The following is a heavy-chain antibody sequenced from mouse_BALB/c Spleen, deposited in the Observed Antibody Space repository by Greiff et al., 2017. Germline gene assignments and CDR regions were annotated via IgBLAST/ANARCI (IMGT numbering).Heavy chain of an antibody. J-gene: IGHJ3*01. CDR2: INPYNDGT. D-gene: IGHD2-2*01. V-gene: IGHV1-14*01. Sequence: EVQLQESGPELVKPGASVKMSCKASGYTFTSYVMHWVKQKPGQGLEWIGYINPYNDGTKYNEKFKGKATLTSDKSSSTAYMELSSLTSEDSAVYYCASPYGYAWFAYWGQGTLVTVSA. CDR3: ASPYGYAWFAY. CDR1: GYTFTSYV.